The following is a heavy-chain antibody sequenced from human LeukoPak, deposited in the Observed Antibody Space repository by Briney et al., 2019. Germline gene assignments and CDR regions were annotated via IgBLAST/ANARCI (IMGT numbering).Heavy chain of an antibody. J-gene: IGHJ4*02. CDR2: IRYDGSNK. CDR1: GFTFSSYG. D-gene: IGHD3-10*01. V-gene: IGHV3-30*02. CDR3: ASPDMVQGVIYY. Sequence: PGGSLRLSCAASGFTFSSYGMHWVRQAPGKGLEWVAFIRYDGSNKYYADSVKGRFTISRDNSKNTLYLQMNSLRAEDTAVYYCASPDMVQGVIYYWGQGTLVTVSS.